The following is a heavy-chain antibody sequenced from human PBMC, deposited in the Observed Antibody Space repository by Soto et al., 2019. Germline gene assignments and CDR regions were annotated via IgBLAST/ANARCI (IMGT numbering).Heavy chain of an antibody. CDR3: ASSRLPPYYYYYYMDV. CDR2: INHSGST. J-gene: IGHJ6*03. D-gene: IGHD4-17*01. V-gene: IGHV4-34*01. Sequence: SETLSLTCAVYGGSFSGYYWSWIRQPPGKGLEWIGEINHSGSTNYNPSLKSRVTISVDTSKNQFSLKLSSVTAADTAVYYCASSRLPPYYYYYYMDVWGKGTTVTSP. CDR1: GGSFSGYY.